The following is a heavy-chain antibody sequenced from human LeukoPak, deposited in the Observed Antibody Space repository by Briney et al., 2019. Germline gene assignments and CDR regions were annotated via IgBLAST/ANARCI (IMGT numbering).Heavy chain of an antibody. CDR1: EFTFSSYA. CDR3: ARGPRYSFY. CDR2: ISDSGSPT. Sequence: GGSLRLSCAASEFTFSSYAMSWVRQAPGKGLEWVSGISDSGSPTYYADSVKGRFTISRDQANNTLYLQMNTLRDEDTAVYYCARGPRYSFYWGQGTLVSVSS. J-gene: IGHJ4*02. V-gene: IGHV3-23*01. D-gene: IGHD6-13*01.